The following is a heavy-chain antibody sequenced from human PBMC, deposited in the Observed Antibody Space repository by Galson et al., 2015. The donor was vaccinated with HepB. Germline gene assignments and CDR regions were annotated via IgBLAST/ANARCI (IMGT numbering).Heavy chain of an antibody. J-gene: IGHJ5*02. V-gene: IGHV1-69*13. Sequence: SVKVSCKASGGTFSSYAISWVRQAPGQGLEWMGGIIPIFGTANYAQKFQGRVTITADESTSTAYMELSSLRSEDTAVYYCARESLGSYGDYDWFDPWGQGTLVTVSS. CDR3: ARESLGSYGDYDWFDP. D-gene: IGHD4-17*01. CDR2: IIPIFGTA. CDR1: GGTFSSYA.